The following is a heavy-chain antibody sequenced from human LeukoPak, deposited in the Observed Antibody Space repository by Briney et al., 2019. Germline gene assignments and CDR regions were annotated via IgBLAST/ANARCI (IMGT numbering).Heavy chain of an antibody. CDR1: GFTFSGSA. J-gene: IGHJ5*02. CDR2: IRSKANSYAT. V-gene: IGHV3-73*01. D-gene: IGHD5-12*01. Sequence: SGGSLRLSCAASGFTFSGSAMHWVRQASGKGLEWVGRIRSKANSYATAYAASVKGRFTISRDDSKNTAYLQMNSLKTEDTAVYYCTRDPSGYDYRSNWFDPWGQGTLVTVSS. CDR3: TRDPSGYDYRSNWFDP.